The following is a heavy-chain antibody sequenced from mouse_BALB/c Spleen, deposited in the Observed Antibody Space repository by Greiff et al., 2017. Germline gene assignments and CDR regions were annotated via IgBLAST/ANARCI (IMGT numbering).Heavy chain of an antibody. J-gene: IGHJ2*01. CDR1: GYTFTSYW. D-gene: IGHD2-12*01. CDR2: IYPSDSYT. V-gene: IGHV1-69*02. Sequence: QVQLQQPGAELVRPGASVKLSCKASGYTFTSYWINWVKQRPGQGLEWIGNIYPSDSYTNYNQKFKDKATLTVDKSSSTAYMQLSSPTSEDSAVYYYTIECYDLYYFDYWGQGTTLTVSS. CDR3: TIECYDLYYFDY.